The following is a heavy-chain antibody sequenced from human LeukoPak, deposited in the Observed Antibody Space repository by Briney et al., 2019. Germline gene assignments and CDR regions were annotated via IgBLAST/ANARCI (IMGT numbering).Heavy chain of an antibody. Sequence: SETLSLTCTVSGGSISSGSYYWSWIRQPAGKGLEWIGRIYTSGSTNYNPSLKSRVTISVDTSKNQFSLKLSSVTAADTAVYYCARQIPPGYYGMDVWGQGTTVTVSS. CDR2: IYTSGST. V-gene: IGHV4-61*02. CDR3: ARQIPPGYYGMDV. CDR1: GGSISSGSYY. J-gene: IGHJ6*02.